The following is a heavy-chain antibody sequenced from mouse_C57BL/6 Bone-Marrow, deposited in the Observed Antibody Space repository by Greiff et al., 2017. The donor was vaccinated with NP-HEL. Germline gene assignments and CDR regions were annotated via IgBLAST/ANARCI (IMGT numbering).Heavy chain of an antibody. Sequence: QVQLKESGAELARPGASVKLSCKASGYTFTSYGISWVKQRTGQGLEWIGEIHPRSGNTYYNEKFKGKATLTADKSSSTAYMELRSLTSEDSAVYFCASLKSYFDYWGQGTTLTVSS. CDR1: GYTFTSYG. CDR3: ASLKSYFDY. V-gene: IGHV1-81*01. CDR2: IHPRSGNT. J-gene: IGHJ2*01.